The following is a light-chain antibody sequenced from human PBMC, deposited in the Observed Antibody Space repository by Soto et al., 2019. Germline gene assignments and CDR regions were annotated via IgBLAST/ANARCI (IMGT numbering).Light chain of an antibody. Sequence: EIVLAQSPGTLSLSPGERATLSCRASQSVTNSFLAWYQQKPGQAPRLLIYGASRRATGIPDRFTGSGSGTDLTLTISRLEPEDFAVYYCQQYVSSPWAFGQGTKVDI. J-gene: IGKJ1*01. CDR1: QSVTNSF. CDR3: QQYVSSPWA. V-gene: IGKV3-20*01. CDR2: GAS.